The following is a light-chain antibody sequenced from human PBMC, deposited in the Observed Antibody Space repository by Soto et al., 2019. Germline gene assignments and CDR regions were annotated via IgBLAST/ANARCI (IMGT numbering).Light chain of an antibody. CDR3: QQADSFPLT. CDR1: QDISTL. V-gene: IGKV1D-12*01. Sequence: DIQMTQSPSSVSASIGDTVTITCRASQDISTLLAWYQQKPGKAPKLLIYGASTLESGVPLRFSGRGSGTDFTLTISSLQPEDFATYFCQQADSFPLTFGGGTKVEIK. CDR2: GAS. J-gene: IGKJ4*01.